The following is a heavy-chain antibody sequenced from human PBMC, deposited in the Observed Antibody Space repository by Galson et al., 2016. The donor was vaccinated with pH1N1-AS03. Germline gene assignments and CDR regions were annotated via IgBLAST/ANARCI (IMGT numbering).Heavy chain of an antibody. V-gene: IGHV3-23*01. Sequence: SLRLSCAASGVIFSSADMSWVRQAPGKGFQWVSGINGGNGETYYADSVKGRFTISKDKSKNTLILQMNSLTAEDTAVYYCAKVSWGGNSMGGGPGTLVTVSS. CDR2: INGGNGET. D-gene: IGHD4-23*01. CDR3: AKVSWGGNSMG. CDR1: GVIFSSAD. J-gene: IGHJ4*02.